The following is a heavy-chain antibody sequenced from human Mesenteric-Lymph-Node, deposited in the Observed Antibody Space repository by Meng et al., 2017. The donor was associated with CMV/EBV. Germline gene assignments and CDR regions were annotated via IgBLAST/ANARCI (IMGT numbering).Heavy chain of an antibody. J-gene: IGHJ6*02. Sequence: GSLRLSCTVSGGSINGYYWSWIRQTPGKGLEWIGYINDRGSTNYNPSLKSRLTISVDTSKNQFSLKLGSVTAADTARYYCGRDLVTDYYYGVDVWGQGTTVTVSS. CDR2: INDRGST. V-gene: IGHV4-59*01. D-gene: IGHD1-26*01. CDR3: GRDLVTDYYYGVDV. CDR1: GGSINGYY.